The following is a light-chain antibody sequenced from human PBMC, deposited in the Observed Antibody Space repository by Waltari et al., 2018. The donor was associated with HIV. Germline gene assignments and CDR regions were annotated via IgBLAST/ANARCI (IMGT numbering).Light chain of an antibody. CDR2: SNN. J-gene: IGLJ3*02. CDR3: AAWDDSLNGWV. V-gene: IGLV1-44*01. CDR1: SSNIESNT. Sequence: QSVLTQPSSASGTPGQRVAISCSGSSSNIESNTVNWYQKLPGTAPNVLVYSNNRRPAGVPDRISGSKSGTSASLAISGLQSEDEADYYCAAWDDSLNGWVFGGGTKLTVL.